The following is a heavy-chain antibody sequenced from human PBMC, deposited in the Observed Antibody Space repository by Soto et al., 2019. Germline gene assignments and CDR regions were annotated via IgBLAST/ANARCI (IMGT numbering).Heavy chain of an antibody. V-gene: IGHV1-2*04. Sequence: QVQLVQSGAEVKKPGASVKVSCKASGYTFTGYYMHWVRQAPGQGLEWMGWINPNSGGTNYAQKFQGWVTMTRDTSMSTAYVELSRLRSDDTAVYYWARFLVPAAVLGCGWFDPWGQGTLVTVSS. J-gene: IGHJ5*02. CDR3: ARFLVPAAVLGCGWFDP. CDR2: INPNSGGT. D-gene: IGHD2-2*01. CDR1: GYTFTGYY.